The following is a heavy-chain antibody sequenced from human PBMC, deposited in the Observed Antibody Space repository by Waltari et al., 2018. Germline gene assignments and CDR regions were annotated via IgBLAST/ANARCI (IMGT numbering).Heavy chain of an antibody. V-gene: IGHV1-69*01. Sequence: RGQGLEGMGGIIPIVGTANYAQKFQDRVTITADESTSTAYMELSSLRSEDTAVYYCARAYCSSTSCHPAFDPWGQGTLVTVSS. D-gene: IGHD2-2*01. J-gene: IGHJ5*02. CDR2: IIPIVGTA. CDR3: ARAYCSSTSCHPAFDP.